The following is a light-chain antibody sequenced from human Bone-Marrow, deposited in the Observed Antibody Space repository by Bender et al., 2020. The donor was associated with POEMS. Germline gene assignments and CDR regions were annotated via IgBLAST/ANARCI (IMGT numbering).Light chain of an antibody. V-gene: IGLV1-44*01. J-gene: IGLJ3*02. Sequence: QSVLTQPPSASGTPGQRVTISCSGGSSNIGAHAVNWYHQLPGTAPKLLIYSSHRRPSEVPDRFSGSRSGTSASLAISGLQSEDEADYYCAVWDDSLNGWVFGGGTKLTVL. CDR1: SSNIGAHA. CDR2: SSH. CDR3: AVWDDSLNGWV.